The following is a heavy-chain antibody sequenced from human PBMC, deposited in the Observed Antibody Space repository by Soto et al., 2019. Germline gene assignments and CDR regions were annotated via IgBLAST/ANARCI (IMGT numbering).Heavy chain of an antibody. D-gene: IGHD1-26*01. CDR2: MQPSSGRA. CDR3: ARGVTAGVDY. CDR1: GYSFTGLD. Sequence: ASVKVSCQASGYSFTGLDINWVRQATGQGLEWMGWMQPSSGRAGYAQKFQGRVTMTRDTSINTAYMELSSLTSDDTAFYYCARGVTAGVDYWGQGTLVTVSS. J-gene: IGHJ4*02. V-gene: IGHV1-8*01.